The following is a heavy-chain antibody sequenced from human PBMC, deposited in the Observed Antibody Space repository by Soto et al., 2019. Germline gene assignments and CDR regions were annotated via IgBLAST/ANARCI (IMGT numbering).Heavy chain of an antibody. Sequence: EMQLLESGGRLVPPGGSLRLSCAASGFNFRSYAMNWVRQVPGKGLDWVSGISGRGHMTFYADSVKGRFTISRDNSKTTVLLQMNSLRPEDTAIYYCAKDLGFSGYDFDWYFDLWGRGTLVTVSS. CDR1: GFNFRSYA. CDR3: AKDLGFSGYDFDWYFDL. CDR2: ISGRGHMT. J-gene: IGHJ2*01. D-gene: IGHD3-22*01. V-gene: IGHV3-23*01.